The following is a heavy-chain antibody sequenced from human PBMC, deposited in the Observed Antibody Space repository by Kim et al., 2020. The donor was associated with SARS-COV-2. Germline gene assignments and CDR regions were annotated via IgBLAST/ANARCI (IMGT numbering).Heavy chain of an antibody. CDR3: ARDSSYYYDSSGYYYVSPFDY. V-gene: IGHV3-7*03. CDR1: GFTFSSYW. J-gene: IGHJ4*02. CDR2: IKQDGSEK. Sequence: GGSLRLSCAASGFTFSSYWMSWVRQAPGKGLEWVANIKQDGSEKYYVDSVKGRFTISRDNAKNSLYLQMNSLRAEDTAVYYCARDSSYYYDSSGYYYVSPFDYWGQGTLVTVSS. D-gene: IGHD3-22*01.